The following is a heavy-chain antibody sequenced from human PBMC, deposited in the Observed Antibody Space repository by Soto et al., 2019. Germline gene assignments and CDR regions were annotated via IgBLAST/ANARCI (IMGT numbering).Heavy chain of an antibody. CDR3: ARSYYYDSSGYYRSFFQH. D-gene: IGHD3-22*01. J-gene: IGHJ6*02. Sequence: GGSLRLSCAASGFTVSSYGMHWVRQAPGKGLEWVAVIWYDGSNKYYADSVKGRFTISRDNSKNTLYLQMNSLRAEDTAVYYCARSYYYDSSGYYRSFFQHWGQGTTVTVSS. V-gene: IGHV3-33*01. CDR2: IWYDGSNK. CDR1: GFTVSSYG.